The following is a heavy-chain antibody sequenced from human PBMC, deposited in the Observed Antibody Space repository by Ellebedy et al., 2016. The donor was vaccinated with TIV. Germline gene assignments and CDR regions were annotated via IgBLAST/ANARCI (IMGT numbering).Heavy chain of an antibody. CDR3: ARAVYYYGSAYPFQH. D-gene: IGHD3-10*01. Sequence: ASVKVSXKASGYTFTSYGISWVRQAPGQGLEWMGWISAYNGNTNYAQKLQGRVTMTTDTSTSTAYMELRSLRSDDTAVYYCARAVYYYGSAYPFQHWGQGTLVTVSS. J-gene: IGHJ1*01. CDR2: ISAYNGNT. V-gene: IGHV1-18*01. CDR1: GYTFTSYG.